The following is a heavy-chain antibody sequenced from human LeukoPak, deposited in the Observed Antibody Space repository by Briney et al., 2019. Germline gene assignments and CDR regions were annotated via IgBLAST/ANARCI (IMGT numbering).Heavy chain of an antibody. V-gene: IGHV3-48*01. CDR3: ARYGSSWSFDY. D-gene: IGHD6-13*01. J-gene: IGHJ4*02. CDR1: GFTFSSYG. Sequence: GGSLRLSCAASGFTFSSYGMHWVRQAPGKGLEWVSYISSSGSTIYYADSTKGRFTTSRDNAKNSLYLQMNSLRAEDTAVYYCARYGSSWSFDYWGQGTLVTVSS. CDR2: ISSSGSTI.